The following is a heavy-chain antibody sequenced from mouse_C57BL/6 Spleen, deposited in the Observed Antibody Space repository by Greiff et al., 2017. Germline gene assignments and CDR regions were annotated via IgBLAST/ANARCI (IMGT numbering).Heavy chain of an antibody. CDR3: ARKVATKDYYCDY. Sequence: EVQLVESGGGLVKPGGSLKLSCAASGFTFSDYGMHWVRQAPEKGLEWVAYISSGSSTIYSADTVKGRFTISRDNAKNTLFLQMTSLRSEDTAMYYCARKVATKDYYCDYWGQGTTLTVSS. J-gene: IGHJ2*01. CDR2: ISSGSSTI. V-gene: IGHV5-17*01. D-gene: IGHD1-1*01. CDR1: GFTFSDYG.